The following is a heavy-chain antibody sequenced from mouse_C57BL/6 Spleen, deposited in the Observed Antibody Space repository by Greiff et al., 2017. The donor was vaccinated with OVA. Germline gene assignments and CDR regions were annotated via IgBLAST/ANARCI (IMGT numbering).Heavy chain of an antibody. V-gene: IGHV6-3*01. CDR1: GFTFSNYW. J-gene: IGHJ3*01. D-gene: IGHD4-1*01. CDR3: TGRTAWFAY. Sequence: EVKLVESGGGLVQPGGSMKLSCVASGFTFSNYWMNWVRQSPEKGLEWVAQIRLKSDNYATHYAESVKGRFTISRDDSKSSVYLQMNNLRAEDTGIYYCTGRTAWFAYRGQGTLVTVSA. CDR2: IRLKSDNYAT.